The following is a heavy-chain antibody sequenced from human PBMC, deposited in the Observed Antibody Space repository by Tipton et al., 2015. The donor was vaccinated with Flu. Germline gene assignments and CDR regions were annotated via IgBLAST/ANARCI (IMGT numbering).Heavy chain of an antibody. V-gene: IGHV4-39*07. Sequence: TLSLTCGVSGDSIRSSNYYWGWIRQPPGKGLEWIGNSFHSGNTYLNPSLKSRVTISVDTSKIQFSLKLSSVTAADTAVYYCARRDYSNYVSEPKNWFDPWGQGALVTVSS. J-gene: IGHJ5*02. CDR3: ARRDYSNYVSEPKNWFDP. CDR1: GDSIRSSNYY. CDR2: SFHSGNT. D-gene: IGHD4-11*01.